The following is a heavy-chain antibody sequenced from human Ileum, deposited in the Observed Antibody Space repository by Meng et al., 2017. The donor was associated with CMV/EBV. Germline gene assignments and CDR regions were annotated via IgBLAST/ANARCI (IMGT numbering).Heavy chain of an antibody. J-gene: IGHJ4*02. CDR2: ISNDGSHK. D-gene: IGHD1-1*01. CDR1: GFAFSAST. V-gene: IGHV3-30*04. CDR3: ARDTVLGTTDRGYFDY. Sequence: GFAFSASTMRWVRQAPDKGLEWATVISNDGSHKNYADSVEGRFTISRDNSKNKLYLQMSSLRPEDTAVYYCARDTVLGTTDRGYFDYWGQGTLVTVSS.